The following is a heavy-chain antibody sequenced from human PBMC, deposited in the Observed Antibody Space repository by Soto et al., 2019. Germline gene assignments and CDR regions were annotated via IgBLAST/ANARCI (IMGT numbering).Heavy chain of an antibody. CDR2: ISSSSSYI. Sequence: EVQLVESGGGLVKPGGSLRLSCAASGFTFITYSXXXXXXXXXXXLEWVSSISSSSSYIYYADSVKGRFTISRDNXXXXXXXXXXXXXXXXXXXXXXXXXXXXXXXXDYWGQGTLVTVSS. V-gene: IGHV3-21*01. CDR3: XXXXXXXXXXDY. J-gene: IGHJ4*02. CDR1: GFTFITYS.